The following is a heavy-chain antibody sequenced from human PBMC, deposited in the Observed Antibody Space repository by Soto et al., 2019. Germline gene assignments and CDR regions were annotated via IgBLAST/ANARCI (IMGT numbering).Heavy chain of an antibody. CDR2: ISGSGGST. CDR1: GFTFSSYA. J-gene: IGHJ4*02. D-gene: IGHD6-19*01. Sequence: EVQLLESGGGLVQPGGSLRLSCAASGFTFSSYAMSWVRQAPGKGLEWVSAISGSGGSTYYADSVKGRFTISRDNSKNTLYLQMNSLRAEDTAIYYCAKAIGYSSGCLDYWGQGTLVTVSS. V-gene: IGHV3-23*01. CDR3: AKAIGYSSGCLDY.